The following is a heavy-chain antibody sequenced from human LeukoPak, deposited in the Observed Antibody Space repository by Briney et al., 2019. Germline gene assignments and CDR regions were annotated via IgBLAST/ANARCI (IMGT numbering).Heavy chain of an antibody. D-gene: IGHD3-22*01. CDR2: IYYSGST. Sequence: PSETLSLTCTVSGGSISIYYWSWIRQPPGKGLEWIGYIYYSGSTNYNPSLKSRVTISVDTSKNQFSLKLSSVTRADTAVYYCARERGSGYYYDSSGYYYVFDYWGQGTLVTVSS. CDR1: GGSISIYY. J-gene: IGHJ4*02. CDR3: ARERGSGYYYDSSGYYYVFDY. V-gene: IGHV4-59*01.